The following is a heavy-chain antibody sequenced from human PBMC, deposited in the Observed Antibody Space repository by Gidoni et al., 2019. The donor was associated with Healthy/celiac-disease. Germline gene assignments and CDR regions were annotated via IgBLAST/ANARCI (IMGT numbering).Heavy chain of an antibody. CDR2: ISYDGSNK. V-gene: IGHV3-30*18. Sequence: QVQLVESGGGVVQPGRSLRLSCAASGFTFSSYGMHWVRQAPGKGLEWVAVISYDGSNKYYADSVKGRFTISRDNSKNTLYLQMNSLRAEDTAVYYCAKDLEDLRYFDWPESSDYWGQGTLVTVSS. D-gene: IGHD3-9*01. J-gene: IGHJ4*02. CDR3: AKDLEDLRYFDWPESSDY. CDR1: GFTFSSYG.